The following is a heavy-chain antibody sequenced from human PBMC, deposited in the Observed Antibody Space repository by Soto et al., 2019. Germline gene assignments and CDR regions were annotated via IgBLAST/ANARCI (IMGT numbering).Heavy chain of an antibody. CDR2: IFPGDFDT. Sequence: PGESLKISCKGFGYTFNAYWIGWVRQMPGKGLEWMGVIFPGDFDTRYSPSFEGRVTISADRSNSIAYLQWDSLKASDTALYYCARAFRSGYYAYWGQGTPVTVSS. CDR3: ARAFRSGYYAY. CDR1: GYTFNAYW. D-gene: IGHD3-3*01. V-gene: IGHV5-51*01. J-gene: IGHJ4*02.